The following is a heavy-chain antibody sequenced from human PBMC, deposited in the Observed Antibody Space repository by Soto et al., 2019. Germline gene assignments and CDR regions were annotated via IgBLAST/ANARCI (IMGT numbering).Heavy chain of an antibody. Sequence: QITLKESGPTLMKPTQTLTLTCTFAGFSLDTIGVGVGWIRQPPGKALEWLALINWDDDDRYSPSLKIRLTVTKDTSRIQVVLTLANVDPVDTATYDCTHCTYDFSSASVYYFDYWGQGTPVTVSS. CDR3: THCTYDFSSASVYYFDY. D-gene: IGHD3-3*01. CDR1: GFSLDTIGVG. CDR2: INWDDDD. J-gene: IGHJ4*02. V-gene: IGHV2-5*02.